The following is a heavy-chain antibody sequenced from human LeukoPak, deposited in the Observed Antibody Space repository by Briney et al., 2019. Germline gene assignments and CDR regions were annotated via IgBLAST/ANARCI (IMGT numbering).Heavy chain of an antibody. V-gene: IGHV4-61*01. Sequence: SETLSLTCTVSGGSVSSGSYYWSWIRQPPGNGLEWIGYIYYNGSTNYNPSLKSRVTISIDTSKNQFSRKLSSVTAADTAVYYWARGSDYGPTLWAYYYYGMYVCGQGTTVTVSS. CDR3: ARGSDYGPTLWAYYYYGMYV. J-gene: IGHJ6*02. CDR1: GGSVSSGSYY. D-gene: IGHD4-17*01. CDR2: IYYNGST.